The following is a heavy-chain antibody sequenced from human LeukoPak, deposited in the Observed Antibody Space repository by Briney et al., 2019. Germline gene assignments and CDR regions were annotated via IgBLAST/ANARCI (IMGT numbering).Heavy chain of an antibody. V-gene: IGHV3-30-3*01. Sequence: GGSLRLSCAASGFTFSSYAMHWVRQAPGKGLKWVAVISYDGSNKYYADSVKGRFTISRDNSKSTLYLQMSSLRAEDTAIYYCAIDRYSSSNYFDHWGQGTLVTVSS. CDR1: GFTFSSYA. CDR2: ISYDGSNK. D-gene: IGHD6-13*01. J-gene: IGHJ4*02. CDR3: AIDRYSSSNYFDH.